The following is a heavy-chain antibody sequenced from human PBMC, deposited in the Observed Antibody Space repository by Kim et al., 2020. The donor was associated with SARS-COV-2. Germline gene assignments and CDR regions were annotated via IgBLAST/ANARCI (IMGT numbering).Heavy chain of an antibody. J-gene: IGHJ6*03. CDR2: INQDGTER. CDR1: GFTFTTYW. D-gene: IGHD3-10*01. V-gene: IGHV3-7*01. Sequence: GGSLRLSCAASGFTFTTYWMSWVRQAPGKGLEWVANINQDGTERYYVDSVKGRFSISRDNAKNAVDMHRNSLRAEYTAVYYCARRSYEDFGSGTYSYYYYFMDVWGKGTTVTVSS. CDR3: ARRSYEDFGSGTYSYYYYFMDV.